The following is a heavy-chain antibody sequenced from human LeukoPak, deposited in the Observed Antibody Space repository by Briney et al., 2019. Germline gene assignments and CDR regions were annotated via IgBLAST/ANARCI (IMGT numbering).Heavy chain of an antibody. J-gene: IGHJ6*03. V-gene: IGHV1-69*05. Sequence: SSVKVSCKASGGTFSSYAISWVRQAPGQGLEWMGRIIPIFGTANYAQKFQGRVTITTDESTSTVYMELSSLRSEDTAVYYCARGYYYYYYMDVWGKGTTVTVSS. CDR2: IIPIFGTA. CDR1: GGTFSSYA. CDR3: ARGYYYYYYMDV.